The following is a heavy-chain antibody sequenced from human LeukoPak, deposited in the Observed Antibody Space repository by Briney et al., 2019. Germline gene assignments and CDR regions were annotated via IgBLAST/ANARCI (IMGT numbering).Heavy chain of an antibody. J-gene: IGHJ4*02. CDR2: ISAYNGNT. V-gene: IGHV1-18*01. CDR3: VRADNRIVAATADTFDY. Sequence: AASVKVSCKASGYIFTSYGFSWVRQAPGQGLEWMGWISAYNGNTNYGQKFEGRVTMTTDTSTSTAYMELRNLISDDTAVYYCVRADNRIVAATADTFDYWGQGTLVTVSS. D-gene: IGHD2-21*02. CDR1: GYIFTSYG.